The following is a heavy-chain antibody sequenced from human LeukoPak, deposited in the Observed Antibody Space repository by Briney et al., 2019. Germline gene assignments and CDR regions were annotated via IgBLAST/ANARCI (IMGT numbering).Heavy chain of an antibody. CDR3: ARAPDDCSSTSCYSYFDY. V-gene: IGHV5-51*01. J-gene: IGHJ4*02. D-gene: IGHD2-2*01. Sequence: PGEPLHISSQASGYSFTSYWIGWVRPMPRKGLEWMGIIYPGDSDTRYSPSFQGQVTISADKSISTAYLQWSSLKASDTAMYYCARAPDDCSSTSCYSYFDYWGQGTLVTVSS. CDR2: IYPGDSDT. CDR1: GYSFTSYW.